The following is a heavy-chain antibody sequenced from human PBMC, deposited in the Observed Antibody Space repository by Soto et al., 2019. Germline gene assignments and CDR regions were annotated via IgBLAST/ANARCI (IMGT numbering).Heavy chain of an antibody. CDR3: ARAYFYDSSGSIPLFDY. V-gene: IGHV1-69*02. D-gene: IGHD3-22*01. J-gene: IGHJ4*02. Sequence: SVKVSCKASGGTFSSYTISWVRQAPGQGLEWMGRIIPILGIANYAQKFQGRVTITADKSTSTAYMELSSLRSEDTAVYYCARAYFYDSSGSIPLFDYWGQGTLVTVSS. CDR1: GGTFSSYT. CDR2: IIPILGIA.